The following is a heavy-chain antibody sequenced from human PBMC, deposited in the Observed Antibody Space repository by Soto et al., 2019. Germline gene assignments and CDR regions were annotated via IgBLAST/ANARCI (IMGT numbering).Heavy chain of an antibody. D-gene: IGHD5-12*01. CDR3: ASIQNGYTPTAAFDI. CDR2: IWDDGSNK. J-gene: IGHJ3*02. CDR1: GFTFSSYG. V-gene: IGHV3-33*01. Sequence: QVQLVESGGGVVQPGRSLRLSCAASGFTFSSYGMHWVRQAPGKGLEGVAVIWDDGSNKYYADSVKGRFTISRDNSKKTMDLQMNSLRAEDTAVYYCASIQNGYTPTAAFDIWGQGTMVTVSS.